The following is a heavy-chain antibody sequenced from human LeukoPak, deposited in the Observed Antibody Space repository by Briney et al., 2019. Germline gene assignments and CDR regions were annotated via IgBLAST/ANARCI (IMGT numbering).Heavy chain of an antibody. D-gene: IGHD4-17*01. Sequence: PSETLSLNCAVYGGSFSGYYWSWIRQPPGKGLEWIGEINHSGSTNYNPSLKSRVTISVDTSKNQFSLKLSSVTAADTAVYYCARGGRDGDYANYWGQGTLVTVSS. CDR1: GGSFSGYY. V-gene: IGHV4-34*01. CDR2: INHSGST. J-gene: IGHJ4*02. CDR3: ARGGRDGDYANY.